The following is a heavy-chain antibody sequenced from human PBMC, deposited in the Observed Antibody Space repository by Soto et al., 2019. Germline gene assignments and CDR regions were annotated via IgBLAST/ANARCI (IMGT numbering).Heavy chain of an antibody. Sequence: GGSLRLSCAAYGFTCSSYSMNWVRQAPGKGLEWVSSISSSSSYIYYADSVKGRFTISRDNAKNSLYLQMNSLRAEDTAVYYCAREQQLVQADYWGQGTLVTVSS. D-gene: IGHD6-13*01. CDR2: ISSSSSYI. CDR3: AREQQLVQADY. J-gene: IGHJ4*02. V-gene: IGHV3-21*01. CDR1: GFTCSSYS.